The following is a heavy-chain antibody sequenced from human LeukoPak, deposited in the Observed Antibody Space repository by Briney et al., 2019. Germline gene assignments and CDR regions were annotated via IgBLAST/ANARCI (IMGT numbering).Heavy chain of an antibody. D-gene: IGHD3-10*01. CDR1: GYTFTGYY. V-gene: IGHV1-2*02. J-gene: IGHJ4*02. CDR2: INPKSGGT. CDR3: AREGSFAYSFNPPFDS. Sequence: GASVKVSCKASGYTFTGYYMHWVRQAPGQGLEWMGWINPKSGGTNFAQKFQGRVTLTRDTSINTAYMEVSRLRSDDTAVYYCAREGSFAYSFNPPFDSWGQGTLVTVSS.